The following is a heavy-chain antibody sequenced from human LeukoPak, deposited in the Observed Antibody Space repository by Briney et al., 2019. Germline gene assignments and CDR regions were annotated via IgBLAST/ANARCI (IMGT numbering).Heavy chain of an antibody. Sequence: SETLSLTCTVSGGSISSYYWSWIRQPPGKGLEWLGYIYYSGSTNYNPSLKSRVTISVDTSKNQFSLKLSSVTAADTAVYYCASRDSSGPYYYYGMDVWGQGTTVTVSS. CDR2: IYYSGST. J-gene: IGHJ6*02. CDR1: GGSISSYY. CDR3: ASRDSSGPYYYYGMDV. V-gene: IGHV4-59*08. D-gene: IGHD3-22*01.